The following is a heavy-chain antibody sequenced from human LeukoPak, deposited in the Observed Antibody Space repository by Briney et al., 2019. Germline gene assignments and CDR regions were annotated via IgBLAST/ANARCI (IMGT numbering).Heavy chain of an antibody. CDR1: GGSLSSSNW. Sequence: SGTLSLTCAVSGGSLSSSNWWSWVRQPPGKGLEWIGEIYHSGSTNYNPSLKSRVTISVDTSKNELSLKLSSVTAADTAVYYCARAGGLDCSSTNCYYAFDIWGQGTMVTVSS. D-gene: IGHD2-2*01. CDR2: IYHSGST. CDR3: ARAGGLDCSSTNCYYAFDI. V-gene: IGHV4-4*02. J-gene: IGHJ3*02.